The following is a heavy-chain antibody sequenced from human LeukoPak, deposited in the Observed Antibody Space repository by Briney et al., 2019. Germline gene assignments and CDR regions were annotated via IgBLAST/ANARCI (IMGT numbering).Heavy chain of an antibody. CDR1: GGSISSGSYY. V-gene: IGHV4-61*02. CDR3: ARGPSPDYYDSSGYYYFDY. CDR2: IYTSGST. J-gene: IGHJ4*02. D-gene: IGHD3-22*01. Sequence: PSQTLSLTCTVSGGSISSGSYYWSWFRQPAGKGLEWIGRIYTSGSTNYNPSLKSRVTISVDTSKNQFSLKLSSVTAADTAVYHCARGPSPDYYDSSGYYYFDYWGQGTLVTVSS.